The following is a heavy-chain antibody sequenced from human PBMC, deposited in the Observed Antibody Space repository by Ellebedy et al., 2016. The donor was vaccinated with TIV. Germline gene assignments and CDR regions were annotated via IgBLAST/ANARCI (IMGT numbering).Heavy chain of an antibody. CDR3: ARDSDYGGVTNHWYFNL. V-gene: IGHV1-18*01. J-gene: IGHJ2*01. CDR2: VSPYNGNT. CDR1: GYTFTNFG. D-gene: IGHD4-23*01. Sequence: ASVKVSXXASGYTFTNFGISWVRQAPGQGLEWMGWVSPYNGNTNYAQKFQARVTMTTDTSTSTAYMELRSLRSDDTALYFCARDSDYGGVTNHWYFNLWGSGTLVTVSS.